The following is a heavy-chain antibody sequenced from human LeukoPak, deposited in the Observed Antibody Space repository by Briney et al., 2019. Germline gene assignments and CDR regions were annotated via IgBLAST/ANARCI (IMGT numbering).Heavy chain of an antibody. CDR2: ISYDGSNK. CDR3: ARDRPRYYYDSSKDY. Sequence: GGSLRLSCAASGFTFSSYAMHWVRQAPGKGLEWMAVISYDGSNKYYADSVKGRFTISRDNSKNTLYLQMNSLRAEDTAVYYCARDRPRYYYDSSKDYWGQGTLVTVSS. V-gene: IGHV3-30*04. D-gene: IGHD3-22*01. CDR1: GFTFSSYA. J-gene: IGHJ4*02.